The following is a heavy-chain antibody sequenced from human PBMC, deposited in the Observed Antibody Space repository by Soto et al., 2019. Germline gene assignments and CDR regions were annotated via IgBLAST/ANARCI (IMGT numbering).Heavy chain of an antibody. CDR2: INAGDGNT. CDR3: ARDYGDYRDYYYYGMDV. D-gene: IGHD4-17*01. CDR1: GYTFTSYA. V-gene: IGHV1-3*01. Sequence: ASVKVSCKASGYTFTSYAMHWVRQAPGQRLEWMGWINAGDGNTKYSQKFQGRVTITRDTSASTAYMELSSLRSEDTAVYYCARDYGDYRDYYYYGMDVWGQGTTVTVSS. J-gene: IGHJ6*02.